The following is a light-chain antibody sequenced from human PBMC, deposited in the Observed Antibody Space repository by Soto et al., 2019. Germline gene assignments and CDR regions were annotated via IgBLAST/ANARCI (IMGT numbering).Light chain of an antibody. CDR1: SSDVGAYNY. V-gene: IGLV2-14*01. CDR3: TSFTTGDTWV. CDR2: EVS. Sequence: QSALTQPASVSGSPGQSITISCTGSSSDVGAYNYVSWFQQHPDKAPRLLIHEVSNRPSGVSNRFSGSKSGNTASLTISGLQAEDEADYYCTSFTTGDTWVFGGGTKVTVL. J-gene: IGLJ3*02.